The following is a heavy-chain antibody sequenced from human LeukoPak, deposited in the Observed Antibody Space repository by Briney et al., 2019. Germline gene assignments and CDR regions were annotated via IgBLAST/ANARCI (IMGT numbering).Heavy chain of an antibody. CDR1: GYTLTELS. J-gene: IGHJ3*02. V-gene: IGHV1-24*01. CDR2: FDPEDGET. Sequence: ASVKVSCKVSGYTLTELSMHWVRQAPGKGLEWMGGFDPEDGETIYAQKFQGRVTMTEDTSTDTAYMELSSLRSEDTAVYYCATYNWNVDGGIRGAFDIWGQGTMVTVSS. D-gene: IGHD1-1*01. CDR3: ATYNWNVDGGIRGAFDI.